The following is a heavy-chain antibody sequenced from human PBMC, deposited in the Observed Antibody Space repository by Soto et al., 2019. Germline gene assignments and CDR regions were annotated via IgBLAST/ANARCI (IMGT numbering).Heavy chain of an antibody. CDR3: AREYYYDSSGYYPIRPHDY. V-gene: IGHV3-33*01. D-gene: IGHD3-22*01. J-gene: IGHJ4*02. CDR1: GFTFSSYG. CDR2: IWYDGSNK. Sequence: GRSLRLSCTASGFTFSSYGMHWVRQAPGKGLEWVAVIWYDGSNKYYADSVKGRFTISRDNSKNTLYLQMNSLRAEDTAVYYCAREYYYDSSGYYPIRPHDYWGQGTLVTVSS.